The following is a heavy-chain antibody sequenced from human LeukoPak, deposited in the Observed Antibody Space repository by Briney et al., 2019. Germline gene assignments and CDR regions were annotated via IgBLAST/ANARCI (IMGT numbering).Heavy chain of an antibody. CDR2: ISAYNGNT. D-gene: IGHD6-13*01. J-gene: IGHJ6*02. CDR3: ARDLRIAAAGTLYYYGMDV. CDR1: GYTFTSYG. V-gene: IGHV1-18*01. Sequence: GASVKVSCKASGYTFTSYGISWVRQAPGQGLEWMGWISAYNGNTNYAQKLRGRVTMTTDTSTSTAYMELRSLRSDDTAVYYCARDLRIAAAGTLYYYGMDVWGQGTTVTVSS.